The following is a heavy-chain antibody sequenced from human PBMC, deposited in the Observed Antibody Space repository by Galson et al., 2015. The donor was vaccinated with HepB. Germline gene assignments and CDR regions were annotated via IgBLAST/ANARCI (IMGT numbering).Heavy chain of an antibody. J-gene: IGHJ4*02. CDR2: IRSKAYGGTA. D-gene: IGHD1-26*01. Sequence: SLRLSCAASGFTFGAYAVSWFRQAPGKGPEWVGFIRSKAYGGTAEYAASVKGRFTISRDDSKRIAYLQMNSLKTEDTAVYYCTRGDSGSYISFSRFWGQGTLVTVSS. CDR3: TRGDSGSYISFSRF. CDR1: GFTFGAYA. V-gene: IGHV3-49*03.